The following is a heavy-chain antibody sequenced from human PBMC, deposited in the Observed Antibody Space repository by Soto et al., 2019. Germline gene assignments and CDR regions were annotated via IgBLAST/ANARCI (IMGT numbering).Heavy chain of an antibody. D-gene: IGHD3-3*01. CDR1: GGSFSGYY. CDR2: INHSEST. J-gene: IGHJ5*02. CDR3: ARDGFGGYTFDP. V-gene: IGHV4-34*01. Sequence: QVQLQQWGAGLLKPSETLSLTCAVYGGSFSGYYWSWIRQPPGKGLEWIGEINHSESTNYNPSLKSRVTISVDTSKNQFSLKLSSVTAADTAVYYCARDGFGGYTFDPWGQGTLVTVSS.